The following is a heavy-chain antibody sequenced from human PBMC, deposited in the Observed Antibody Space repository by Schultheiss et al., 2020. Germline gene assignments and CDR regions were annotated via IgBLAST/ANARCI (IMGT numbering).Heavy chain of an antibody. CDR2: ICYSGST. V-gene: IGHV4-39*01. CDR3: ASHPNLITIVGVVIDLSWFKH. J-gene: IGHJ5*02. CDR1: GGPISSSRYY. D-gene: IGHD3-3*01. Sequence: SETLSLTCTVSGGPISSSRYYWGYIRQPPGKGLEWIGSICYSGSTYYNPSLKSRVTISVDTSKNQFSLKLSSVTYADTAVYYCASHPNLITIVGVVIDLSWFKHWVAGTQVTVAS.